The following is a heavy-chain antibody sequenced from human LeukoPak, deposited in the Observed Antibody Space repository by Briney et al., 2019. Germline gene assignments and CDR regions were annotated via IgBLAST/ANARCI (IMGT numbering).Heavy chain of an antibody. J-gene: IGHJ4*02. D-gene: IGHD2-2*01. CDR3: ARVRADQLLFFDY. V-gene: IGHV3-7*01. Sequence: GSLRLSCAASGFTFSSYWMSWVRQAPGKGLEWVANIKQDGSEKYYVDSVKGRFTISRDNAKNSLYLQMNSLRAEDTAVYYCARVRADQLLFFDYWGQGTLVTVSS. CDR1: GFTFSSYW. CDR2: IKQDGSEK.